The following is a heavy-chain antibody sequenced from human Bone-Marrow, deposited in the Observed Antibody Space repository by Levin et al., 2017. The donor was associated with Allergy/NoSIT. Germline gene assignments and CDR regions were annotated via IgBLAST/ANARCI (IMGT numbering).Heavy chain of an antibody. D-gene: IGHD2-21*01. J-gene: IGHJ5*02. V-gene: IGHV1-2*02. CDR3: ARTSQEVFPQTRAEFHP. Sequence: GGSLRLSCKASGYTFTGYFIHWVREAPGQGLELMGWINAKSGDTKYAQKFQGRVTMTRDTATNTAYMELTRLRSHDTAIYYCARTSQEVFPQTRAEFHPWGQGTLVTVAS. CDR1: GYTFTGYF. CDR2: INAKSGDT.